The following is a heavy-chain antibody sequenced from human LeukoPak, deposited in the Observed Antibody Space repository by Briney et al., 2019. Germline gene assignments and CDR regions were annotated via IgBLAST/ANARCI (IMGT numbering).Heavy chain of an antibody. CDR1: AFSDKSNY. D-gene: IGHD2-8*02. J-gene: IGHJ4*02. CDR2: SYSGGST. V-gene: IGHV3-53*01. CDR3: ASRHCSGENCYAGPLDF. Sequence: GSLRLSCVASAFSDKSNYMSWVRQAPGKGLEWVSVSYSGGSTYYEDSVKGRFTVSSDVSKNTLYLQMNNLRGEDTAVYYCASRHCSGENCYAGPLDFWGQGIQVTVSS.